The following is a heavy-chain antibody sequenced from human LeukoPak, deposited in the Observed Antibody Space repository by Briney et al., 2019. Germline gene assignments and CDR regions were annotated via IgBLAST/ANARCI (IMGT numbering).Heavy chain of an antibody. J-gene: IGHJ4*02. CDR1: GYTFTDYY. CDR2: FDPEDGET. Sequence: ASVKDSCKASGYTFTDYYMHWVVQAPGKGLEWMGGFDPEDGETIYAQKFQGRVTMTEDTSTDTAYMELSSLRSEDTAVYYCATARGPLGSSGYYDYWGQGTLVTVSS. CDR3: ATARGPLGSSGYYDY. D-gene: IGHD3-22*01. V-gene: IGHV1-24*01.